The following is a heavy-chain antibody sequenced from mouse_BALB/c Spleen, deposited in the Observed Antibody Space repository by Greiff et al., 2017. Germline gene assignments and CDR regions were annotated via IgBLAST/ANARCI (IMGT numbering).Heavy chain of an antibody. CDR1: GFNIKDTY. CDR2: IDPANGNT. CDR3: ASEVRRRTQF. V-gene: IGHV14-3*02. D-gene: IGHD2-14*01. J-gene: IGHJ4*01. Sequence: VQLKESGAELVKPGASVKLSCTASGFNIKDTYMHWVKQRPEQGLEWIGRIDPANGNTKYDPKFQGKATITADTSSNTAYLQLSSLTSEDTAVYYCASEVRRRTQFWGQGTSVTVSS.